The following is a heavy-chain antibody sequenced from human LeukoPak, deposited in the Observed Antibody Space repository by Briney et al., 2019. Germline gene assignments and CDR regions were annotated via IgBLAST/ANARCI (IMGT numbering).Heavy chain of an antibody. D-gene: IGHD2/OR15-2a*01. V-gene: IGHV4-59*01. CDR1: GGTISSYY. CDR2: IYYSGST. J-gene: IGHJ4*02. Sequence: PSETLSLTCTVSGGTISSYYWSWIRQPPGKGLEWVGYIYYSGSTNYNPSLKSRVTISVDTSKNQFSLKLSSVTAADTAVYYCASGLSFDYWGQGTLVTVSS. CDR3: ASGLSFDY.